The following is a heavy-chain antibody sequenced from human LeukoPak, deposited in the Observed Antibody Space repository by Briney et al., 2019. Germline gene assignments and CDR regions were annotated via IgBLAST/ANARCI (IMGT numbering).Heavy chain of an antibody. D-gene: IGHD2-2*01. J-gene: IGHJ4*02. CDR3: VGDIVVVPAAIDDYYFDY. V-gene: IGHV1-24*01. CDR2: FDPEDGET. CDR1: GYTLTELS. Sequence: ASVKVSCNVSGYTLTELSMHWVRQAPGKGLEWMGGFDPEDGETIYAQKFQGRVTMTEDTSTDTAYMELSSLRSEDTAVYYCVGDIVVVPAAIDDYYFDYWGQGTLVTVSS.